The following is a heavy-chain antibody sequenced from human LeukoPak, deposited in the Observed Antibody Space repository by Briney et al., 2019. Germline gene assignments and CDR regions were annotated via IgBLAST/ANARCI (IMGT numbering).Heavy chain of an antibody. CDR2: ISSNGGST. D-gene: IGHD7-27*01. CDR3: ARESQTGVDY. V-gene: IGHV3-64*01. CDR1: GFTFSSYA. Sequence: GGSLRLSCAASGFTFSSYAMHWVRQAPGKGLEYVSVISSNGGSTYYANSVKGRFTISRDNSKNTLNLQMGSLRADDMAVYYCARESQTGVDYWGQGTLVTDSS. J-gene: IGHJ4*02.